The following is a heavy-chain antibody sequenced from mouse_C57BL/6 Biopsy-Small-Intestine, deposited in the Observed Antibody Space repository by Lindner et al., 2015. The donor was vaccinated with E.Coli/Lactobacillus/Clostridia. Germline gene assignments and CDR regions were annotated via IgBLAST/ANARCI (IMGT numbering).Heavy chain of an antibody. CDR2: ISSGSRTI. J-gene: IGHJ4*01. D-gene: IGHD2-5*01. Sequence: VQLQESGGGLVKPGGSLKLSCAASGFTFSDYGMHWVRQAPEKGLEWVAYISSGSRTIYYADTVKGRFTISRDNAKNTLFLQMTSLRSEDTAMYYCARGYSNAMDYWGQGTSVTVSS. CDR1: GFTFSDYG. V-gene: IGHV5-17*01. CDR3: ARGYSNAMDY.